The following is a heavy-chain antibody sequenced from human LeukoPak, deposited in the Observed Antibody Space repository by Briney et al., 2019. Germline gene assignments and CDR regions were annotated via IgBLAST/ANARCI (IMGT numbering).Heavy chain of an antibody. CDR1: GFNFSNYW. D-gene: IGHD3-10*01. J-gene: IGHJ6*02. CDR2: IGSSGSTI. Sequence: GGSLRLSCAVSGFNFSNYWMTWVRQAPGKGLEWVSYIGSSGSTIYYADSLKGRFTISRDNAKNSLYLQVNSLRAEDTAVYYCARDSGSYYGMDVWGQGTTVTVSS. CDR3: ARDSGSYYGMDV. V-gene: IGHV3-48*04.